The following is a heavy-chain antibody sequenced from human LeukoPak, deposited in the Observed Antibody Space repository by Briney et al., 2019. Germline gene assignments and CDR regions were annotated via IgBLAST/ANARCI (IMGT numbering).Heavy chain of an antibody. J-gene: IGHJ3*02. V-gene: IGHV3-30-3*01. CDR2: ISYDGSNK. Sequence: PGGSLRLSCAASGFTFNNYWMHWVRQAPGKWLEWVTAISYDGSNKHYADSVKGRLTISRDNSKNTMYLQMNGLRIEDTAVYYCARDRGWAFDIWGQGTMVTVSS. CDR1: GFTFNNYW. CDR3: ARDRGWAFDI.